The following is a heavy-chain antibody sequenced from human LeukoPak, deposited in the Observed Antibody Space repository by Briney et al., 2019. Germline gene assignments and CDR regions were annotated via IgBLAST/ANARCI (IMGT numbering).Heavy chain of an antibody. CDR3: ARSSTTSTIIYYYMDV. V-gene: IGHV3-48*03. Sequence: GGSLRLSCAASGFTFSSYEMNWVRQAPGKGLEWVSYISSSGSTIYYADSVKGRFTISRDNAKNSLYLQMNTLRAEDTALYYCARSSTTSTIIYYYMDVWGKGTTVTVSS. CDR2: ISSSGSTI. CDR1: GFTFSSYE. D-gene: IGHD4-17*01. J-gene: IGHJ6*03.